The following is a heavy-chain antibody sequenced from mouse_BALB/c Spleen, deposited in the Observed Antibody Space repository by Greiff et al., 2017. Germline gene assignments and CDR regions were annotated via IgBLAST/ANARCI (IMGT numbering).Heavy chain of an antibody. D-gene: IGHD2-2*01. Sequence: VQLVESGPGLVAPSQSLSITCTVSGFSLTGYGVNWVRQPPGKGLEWLGMIWGDGSTDYNSALKSRLSISKDNSKSQVFLKMNSLQTDDTARYYWARGGLRRYYAMDYWGQGTSVTVSS. V-gene: IGHV2-6-7*01. J-gene: IGHJ4*01. CDR1: GFSLTGYG. CDR2: IWGDGST. CDR3: ARGGLRRYYAMDY.